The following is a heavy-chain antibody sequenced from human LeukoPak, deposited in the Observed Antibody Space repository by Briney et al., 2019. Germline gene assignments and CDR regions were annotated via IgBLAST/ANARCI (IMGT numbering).Heavy chain of an antibody. Sequence: SETLSLTCTVSGGSISSYYWSWIRQPPGKGLQWIGYIYYSGSTNYNPSLKSRVTISVDTSKNQFSLMLSSVTAADTAVYYCARGSYGSGSYFDYWGQGTLVTVSS. CDR1: GGSISSYY. J-gene: IGHJ4*02. CDR3: ARGSYGSGSYFDY. D-gene: IGHD3-10*01. CDR2: IYYSGST. V-gene: IGHV4-59*08.